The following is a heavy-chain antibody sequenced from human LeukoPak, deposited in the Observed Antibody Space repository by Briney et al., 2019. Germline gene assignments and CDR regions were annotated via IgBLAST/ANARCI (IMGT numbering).Heavy chain of an antibody. CDR3: ARNPCKSSASCSRFDY. J-gene: IGHJ4*01. CDR1: GGSISSYY. V-gene: IGHV4-59*01. Sequence: SETLSLTCTVSGGSISSYYWSWIRQPPGKGLEWIGYIYYTGSTNYNPSLKSRVTISVDTSKNQFSLNLSSVTAADTAVYYCARNPCKSSASCSRFDYWGHGTHVTVSS. CDR2: IYYTGST. D-gene: IGHD2-2*01.